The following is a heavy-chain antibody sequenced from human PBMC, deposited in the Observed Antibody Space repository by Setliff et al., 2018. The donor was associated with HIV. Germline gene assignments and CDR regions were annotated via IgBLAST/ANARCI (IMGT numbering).Heavy chain of an antibody. D-gene: IGHD3-10*02. V-gene: IGHV1-69*13. J-gene: IGHJ6*03. Sequence: SVKVSCKASGYNFGGYYMHFVRQDPGQGLEWMGGIIPIFNTANYAQKFQGRVTITADESTSTAYMELSSLRSEDTAVYYCARIVRPSYYYYYYMDVWGKGTTVTVSS. CDR2: IIPIFNTA. CDR1: GYNFGGYY. CDR3: ARIVRPSYYYYYYMDV.